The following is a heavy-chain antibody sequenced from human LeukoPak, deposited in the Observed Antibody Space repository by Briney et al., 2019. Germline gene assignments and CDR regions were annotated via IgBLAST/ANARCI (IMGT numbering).Heavy chain of an antibody. J-gene: IGHJ4*02. V-gene: IGHV3-7*02. Sequence: PGGSLRLSCVASGFTFSTYRMSWVRQAPGKGLVWVANIIQDGSAKNYVDSVKGRFTISRDNAKTSLYLQMNSLRAEDTAVYYCASVTSYYYNTSGDYYFDYLGQGTLVTVSS. CDR3: ASVTSYYYNTSGDYYFDY. D-gene: IGHD3-22*01. CDR1: GFTFSTYR. CDR2: IIQDGSAK.